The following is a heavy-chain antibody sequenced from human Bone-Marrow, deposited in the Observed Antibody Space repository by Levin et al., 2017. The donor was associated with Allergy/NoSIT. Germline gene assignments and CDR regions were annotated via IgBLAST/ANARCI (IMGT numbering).Heavy chain of an antibody. D-gene: IGHD3-3*01. CDR1: GFSFSSYD. V-gene: IGHV3-23*01. CDR2: ISSSGGSA. Sequence: PGGSLRLSCAASGFSFSSYDMSWVRQAPGKGLEWVSVISSSGGSAYYADSVKGRFTISRDNSKNTVYLQMNSLRAEDTAVYYCAKDRPFWSDYLDGFDLWGQGTMVIVSS. J-gene: IGHJ3*01. CDR3: AKDRPFWSDYLDGFDL.